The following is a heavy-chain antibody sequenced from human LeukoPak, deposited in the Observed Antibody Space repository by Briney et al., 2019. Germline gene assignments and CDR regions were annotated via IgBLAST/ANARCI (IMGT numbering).Heavy chain of an antibody. V-gene: IGHV3-49*04. CDR1: AFIFGDYA. CDR3: TRLRWGSWIGDY. J-gene: IGHJ4*02. CDR2: IRSKAYGGTT. D-gene: IGHD3-16*01. Sequence: GRSLTLSCTAYAFIFGDYAMSWVGQAAGKGREWVGFIRSKAYGGTTEYAASVKPIFTISRDDSKSIAYLQMNSLKTEDTAVYYCTRLRWGSWIGDYWGQGTLVTVSS.